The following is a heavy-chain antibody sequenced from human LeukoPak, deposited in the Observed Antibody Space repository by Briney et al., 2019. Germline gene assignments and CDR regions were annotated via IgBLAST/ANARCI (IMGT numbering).Heavy chain of an antibody. CDR1: GDSFGSYS. CDR3: ERDLYCTLGVCFSRGAFDL. V-gene: IGHV1-69*05. Sequence: ASVKVSCKSSGDSFGSYSFSWVRQAPGQGLEWMGVIIPIFGTTKYAQKFQGRVTISTDESTSTAYMELSSLRSEDTAIYYCERDLYCTLGVCFSRGAFDLWGQGTMVTVSS. CDR2: IIPIFGTT. J-gene: IGHJ3*01. D-gene: IGHD2-8*01.